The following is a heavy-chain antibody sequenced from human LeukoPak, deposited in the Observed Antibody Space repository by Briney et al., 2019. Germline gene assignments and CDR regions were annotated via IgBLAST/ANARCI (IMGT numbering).Heavy chain of an antibody. D-gene: IGHD3-22*01. CDR1: GYTFTGYY. Sequence: ASVKVSCKASGYTFTGYYMHWVRQAPGQGLEWMGWMNPNSGNTGYAQKFQGRVTMTRNTSISTAYMELSSLRSEDTAVYYCAREMTNYYDSSGYGYWGQGTLVTVSS. CDR3: AREMTNYYDSSGYGY. CDR2: MNPNSGNT. J-gene: IGHJ4*02. V-gene: IGHV1-8*02.